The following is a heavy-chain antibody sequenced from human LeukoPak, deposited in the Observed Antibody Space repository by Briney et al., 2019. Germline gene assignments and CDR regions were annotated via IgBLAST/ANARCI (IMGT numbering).Heavy chain of an antibody. CDR2: ISGSSGST. CDR1: GFTFNSYS. Sequence: GGSLRLSCEASGFTFNSYSMNWVRQAPGKGLEWISCISGSSGSTYYTDSVKGRFTISRDNAKNSLYLQMNSLRAEDTAFYCCARDLSVTSLYIDAFDVWGQGTLVTVSS. D-gene: IGHD4-17*01. V-gene: IGHV3-48*01. CDR3: ARDLSVTSLYIDAFDV. J-gene: IGHJ3*01.